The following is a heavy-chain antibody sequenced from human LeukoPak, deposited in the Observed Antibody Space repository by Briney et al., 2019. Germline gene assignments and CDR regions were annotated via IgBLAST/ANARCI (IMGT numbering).Heavy chain of an antibody. D-gene: IGHD3-10*01. CDR3: ARDRYYYYGSGSYYLFDY. CDR1: GGSFSGYY. CDR2: INHSGST. V-gene: IGHV4-34*01. Sequence: KASETLSLTCAVYGGSFSGYYWSWIRQPPGKGLEWIGEINHSGSTNYNPSLKSRVTISVDTSKNQFSLKLSSVTAADTAVYYCARDRYYYYGSGSYYLFDYWGQGTLVTVSS. J-gene: IGHJ4*02.